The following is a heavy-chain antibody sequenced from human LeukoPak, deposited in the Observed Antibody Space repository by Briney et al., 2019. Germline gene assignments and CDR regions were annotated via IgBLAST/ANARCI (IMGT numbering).Heavy chain of an antibody. J-gene: IGHJ4*02. V-gene: IGHV3-74*01. CDR3: ARDEGIVTTIGGFDY. CDR1: GFTFSGYW. D-gene: IGHD5-12*01. CDR2: INSDGSSI. Sequence: GGSLRLSCAASGFTFSGYWMHWVRQVPGKGLVWVSRINSDGSSISYAGSVKGRFTISRDNAKNTLYLQMNSLRVEDTAVYYCARDEGIVTTIGGFDYWGQGTLVTVSS.